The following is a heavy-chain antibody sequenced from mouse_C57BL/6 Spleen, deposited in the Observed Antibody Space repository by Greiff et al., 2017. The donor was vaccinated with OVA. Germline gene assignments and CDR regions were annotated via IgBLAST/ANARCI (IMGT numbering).Heavy chain of an antibody. J-gene: IGHJ4*01. CDR2: IDPENGDT. CDR3: TTSGYSNDGSAMDY. Sequence: VQLQQSGAELVRPGASVKLSCTASGFNIKDDYMHWVKQRPEQGLEWIGWIDPENGDTEYASKFQGKATITADTSSNTAYLQLSSLTSEDTAVYYCTTSGYSNDGSAMDYWGQGTSVTVSS. D-gene: IGHD2-12*01. V-gene: IGHV14-4*01. CDR1: GFNIKDDY.